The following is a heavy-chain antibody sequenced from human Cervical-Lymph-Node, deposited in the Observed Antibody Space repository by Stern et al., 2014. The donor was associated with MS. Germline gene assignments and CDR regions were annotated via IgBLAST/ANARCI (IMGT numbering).Heavy chain of an antibody. CDR2: ISAYNGNT. Sequence: MQLVESGAEVKKPGASVKVSCKASGYTFTSYGISLVRQPPGQGLAWMGRISAYNGNTNYAQQLQGRVTMTTDTSTSTAYMELRSLRSDDTAVYYCARGLLGSENAFDIWGQGTMVTVSS. CDR3: ARGLLGSENAFDI. D-gene: IGHD2-15*01. J-gene: IGHJ3*02. V-gene: IGHV1-18*01. CDR1: GYTFTSYG.